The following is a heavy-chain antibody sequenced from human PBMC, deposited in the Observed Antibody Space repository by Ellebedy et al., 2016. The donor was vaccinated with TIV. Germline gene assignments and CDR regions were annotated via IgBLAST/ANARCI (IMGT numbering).Heavy chain of an antibody. Sequence: ASVKVSCKASGGTFSSYAISWVRQVPGQGLEWMGGIIGMFGATSYAQKFLGRVSITADEFTSTAYMELSSLRFEDTALYYCARHSGYHATSHLSHWGQGTLVTVSP. CDR3: ARHSGYHATSHLSH. CDR1: GGTFSSYA. D-gene: IGHD5-12*01. J-gene: IGHJ4*02. CDR2: IIGMFGAT. V-gene: IGHV1-69*13.